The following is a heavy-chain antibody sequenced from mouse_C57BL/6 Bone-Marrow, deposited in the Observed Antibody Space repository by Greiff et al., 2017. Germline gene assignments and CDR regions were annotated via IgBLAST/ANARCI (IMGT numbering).Heavy chain of an antibody. D-gene: IGHD1-1*01. CDR1: GYTFTSYW. Sequence: QVQLQQPGAELVKPGASVKLSCKASGYTFTSYWMHWVKQRPGQGLEWIGMIHPNSGSTNYNEKFKSKATLTVDKSSSTAYMQLSSLTSEDSAVYYCARSRYYGSSWYFDVWGTGTMVTVSS. CDR2: IHPNSGST. V-gene: IGHV1-64*01. J-gene: IGHJ1*03. CDR3: ARSRYYGSSWYFDV.